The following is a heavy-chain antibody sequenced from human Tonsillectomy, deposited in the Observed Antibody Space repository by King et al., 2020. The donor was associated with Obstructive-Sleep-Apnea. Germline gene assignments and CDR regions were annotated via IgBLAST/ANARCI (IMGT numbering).Heavy chain of an antibody. D-gene: IGHD3-10*01. CDR1: GFTFSRYV. CDR2: ISSSSYI. J-gene: IGHJ2*01. V-gene: IGHV3-21*01. Sequence: VQLVESGGGLVKPGGSLRLSCAASGFTFSRYVMNWVRQAPGKGLEWVSSISSSSYIYYADSLKGRFTISRDNSKNSSYLQMSSLRAEDTSVYYCARGGEDYYTSVSYQWYFDLWGRGTLVTVSS. CDR3: ARGGEDYYTSVSYQWYFDL.